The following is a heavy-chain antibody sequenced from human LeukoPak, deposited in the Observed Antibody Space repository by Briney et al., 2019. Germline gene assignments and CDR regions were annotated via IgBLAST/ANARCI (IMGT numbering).Heavy chain of an antibody. D-gene: IGHD2-2*01. CDR1: GGSISSYY. CDR3: ARVSVVVPAAARSYWYFDL. CDR2: IYYSGST. V-gene: IGHV4-59*01. J-gene: IGHJ2*01. Sequence: SETLSLTCTVSGGSISSYYWSWIRQPPGKGLEWIGYIYYSGSTNYNPSLKGRVTISVDTSKNQFSLKLSSVTAADTAVYYCARVSVVVPAAARSYWYFDLWGRGTLVTVSS.